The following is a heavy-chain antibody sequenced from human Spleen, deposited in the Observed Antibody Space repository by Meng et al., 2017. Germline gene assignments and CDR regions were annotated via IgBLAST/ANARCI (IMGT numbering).Heavy chain of an antibody. CDR1: GFTFSNHA. CDR3: ARGPYHCGGDCHPDY. J-gene: IGHJ4*02. Sequence: GESLKISCAASGFTFSNHAMSWVRQAPGKGLEWVSAISGSGDISFYADSVKGRFTTSRDNSKTTLYLQMNSLRAGDTAMYYCARGPYHCGGDCHPDYWGQGTLVTVSS. CDR2: ISGSGDIS. V-gene: IGHV3-23*01. D-gene: IGHD2-21*02.